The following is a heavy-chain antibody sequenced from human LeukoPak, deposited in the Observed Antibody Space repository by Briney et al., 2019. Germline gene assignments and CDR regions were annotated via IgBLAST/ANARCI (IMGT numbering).Heavy chain of an antibody. V-gene: IGHV4-39*01. Sequence: SETLSLTCTVSGGSISSSDNYWGWIRQPPGKGLEWIGTIYYSGSTYYNPSLKSRVTISVDTSKNQFSLKLSSVTAADTAVYYCASLRSRSSWTTFYFDYWGQGALVTVSS. CDR1: GGSISSSDNY. D-gene: IGHD6-13*01. CDR3: ASLRSRSSWTTFYFDY. J-gene: IGHJ4*02. CDR2: IYYSGST.